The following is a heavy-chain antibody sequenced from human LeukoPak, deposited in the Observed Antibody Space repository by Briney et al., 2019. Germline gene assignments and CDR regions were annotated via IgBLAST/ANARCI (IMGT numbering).Heavy chain of an antibody. CDR1: GYTFTGYY. CDR3: ARVSWSLGDYVWGSYHYFDY. CDR2: INPNSGGT. D-gene: IGHD3-16*02. V-gene: IGHV1-2*02. J-gene: IGHJ4*02. Sequence: GASVKVSCKASGYTFTGYYMHWVRQAPGQGLEWMGWINPNSGGTNYAQKFQGRVTMTRDTSISTAYMELSRLRSDDTAVYYCARVSWSLGDYVWGSYHYFDYWGQGTLSPSPQ.